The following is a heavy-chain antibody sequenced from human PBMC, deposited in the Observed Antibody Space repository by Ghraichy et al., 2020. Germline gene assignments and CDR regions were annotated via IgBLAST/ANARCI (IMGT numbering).Heavy chain of an antibody. V-gene: IGHV3-7*01. J-gene: IGHJ4*02. Sequence: GGSLRLSCAASGFTFSSYWMSWVRQAPGKGLEWVANIKEDGSEKYYVDSVRGRFTISRDNAKNSLYLQMNSLRAEDTAVYYCARDGRPSSWLAFDSWGQGTLFTVSS. CDR3: ARDGRPSSWLAFDS. CDR2: IKEDGSEK. D-gene: IGHD6-13*01. CDR1: GFTFSSYW.